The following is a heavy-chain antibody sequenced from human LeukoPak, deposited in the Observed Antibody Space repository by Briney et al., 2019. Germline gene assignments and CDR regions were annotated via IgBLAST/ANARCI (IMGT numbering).Heavy chain of an antibody. CDR3: ARVSFWSGYPGYYYYYMDV. D-gene: IGHD3-3*01. J-gene: IGHJ6*03. Sequence: SETLSLTCTVSGGSISSYYWSWIRQPPGKGLEWIGYIYYSGSTNYNPPLKSRVTISVDTSKNQFSLKLSSVTAADTAVYYCARVSFWSGYPGYYYYYMDVWGEGTTVTVSS. CDR1: GGSISSYY. CDR2: IYYSGST. V-gene: IGHV4-59*01.